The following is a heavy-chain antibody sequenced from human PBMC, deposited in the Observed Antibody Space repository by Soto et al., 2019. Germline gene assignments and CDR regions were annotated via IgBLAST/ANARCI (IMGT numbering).Heavy chain of an antibody. Sequence: GGSLRLSCAASGFTFSSYGMHWVRQAPGKGLEWVAVISYDGSNKYYADSVKGRFTISRDNSKNTLYLQMNSLRAEDTAVYYCAKILPYYGDYYFDYWGQGTLVTVSS. D-gene: IGHD4-17*01. J-gene: IGHJ4*02. CDR2: ISYDGSNK. V-gene: IGHV3-30*18. CDR3: AKILPYYGDYYFDY. CDR1: GFTFSSYG.